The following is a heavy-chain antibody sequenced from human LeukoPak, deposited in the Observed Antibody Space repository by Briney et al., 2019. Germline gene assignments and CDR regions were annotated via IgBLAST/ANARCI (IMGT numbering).Heavy chain of an antibody. CDR1: GGSVSSGSYY. CDR3: ARASYDSSGYYYSDY. CDR2: INHSGST. Sequence: SGTLSLTCTVSGGSVSSGSYYWGWIRQPPGKGLEWIVEINHSGSTNYNPSLKSRVTISVDTSKKQFSLKLSSVTSADTAVYYCARASYDSSGYYYSDYWGQGTLVTVSS. J-gene: IGHJ4*02. D-gene: IGHD3-22*01. V-gene: IGHV4-39*07.